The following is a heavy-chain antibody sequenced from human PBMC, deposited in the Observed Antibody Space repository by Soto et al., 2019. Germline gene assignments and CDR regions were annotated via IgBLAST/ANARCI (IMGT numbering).Heavy chain of an antibody. J-gene: IGHJ4*02. CDR2: LYSSGFT. D-gene: IGHD2-21*01. CDR3: ASWQRLWWSFDY. CDR1: DFTVSANY. V-gene: IGHV3-53*01. Sequence: GGSLRLSCAASDFTVSANYMSWVRQAPGKGLEWVSVLYSSGFTNYIDSVKGRFTISRDNSKNTLYLQMNSLRAEDTAVYYCASWQRLWWSFDYWGQGTLVTVSS.